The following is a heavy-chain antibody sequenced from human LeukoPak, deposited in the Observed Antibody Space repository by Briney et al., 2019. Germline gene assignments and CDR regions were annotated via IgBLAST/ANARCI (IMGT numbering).Heavy chain of an antibody. Sequence: SETLSLTCTVSGGSISSYYWSWIRQPPGKGLEWIGYIYYSGSTNYSPSLKSRVTISVDTSKNQFSLKLSSVTAADTAVYYCARAGLTGRYNWFDPWGQGTLVAVSS. CDR3: ARAGLTGRYNWFDP. D-gene: IGHD1-20*01. J-gene: IGHJ5*02. CDR1: GGSISSYY. CDR2: IYYSGST. V-gene: IGHV4-59*01.